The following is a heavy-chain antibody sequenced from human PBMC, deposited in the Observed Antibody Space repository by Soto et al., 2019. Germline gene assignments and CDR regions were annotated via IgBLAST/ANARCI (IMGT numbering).Heavy chain of an antibody. D-gene: IGHD3-22*01. V-gene: IGHV3-53*01. CDR1: GFIVSYNY. CDR3: ARGKSGYLTFDF. Sequence: GGSLRLSCAASGFIVSYNYMNWVRQAPGKGLEWLSVVYSGSATYYADSVKGRFTISRDNSKNTVFLHMNSLRVEDTAVYYCARGKSGYLTFDFWGQGTQVTVSS. J-gene: IGHJ4*02. CDR2: VYSGSAT.